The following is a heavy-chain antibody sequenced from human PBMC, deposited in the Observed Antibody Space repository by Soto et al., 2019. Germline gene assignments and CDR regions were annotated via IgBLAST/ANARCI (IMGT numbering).Heavy chain of an antibody. V-gene: IGHV6-1*01. J-gene: IGHJ4*02. CDR2: TYYRSKWNN. CDR1: GDSVSSNSAA. Sequence: SQTLSLTCAISGDSVSSNSAAWNWVRQSPSRGLEWLGRTYYRSKWNNDYAVSVKRRITINPDTSTNQFSLQLNSVTPEDTAVYYCAREGCDSSSWYFDYWGQGTMVTVSS. CDR3: AREGCDSSSWYFDY. D-gene: IGHD6-13*01.